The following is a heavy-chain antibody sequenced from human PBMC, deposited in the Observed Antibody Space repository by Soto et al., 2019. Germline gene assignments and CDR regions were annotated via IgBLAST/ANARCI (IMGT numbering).Heavy chain of an antibody. J-gene: IGHJ5*02. CDR1: GGSVSSGSNY. CDR2: IYYSGST. CDR3: ARDPRYWSGGSCCWGGFDP. V-gene: IGHV4-61*01. Sequence: SETLSLTCTVSGGSVSSGSNYWSWIRQPQGKGLEWIGDIYYSGSTNYNPSLKSRVTISVDTSKKQFYMKMSSVTAADTAVSYDARDPRYWSGGSCCWGGFDPWGQGTLVTVSS. D-gene: IGHD2-15*01.